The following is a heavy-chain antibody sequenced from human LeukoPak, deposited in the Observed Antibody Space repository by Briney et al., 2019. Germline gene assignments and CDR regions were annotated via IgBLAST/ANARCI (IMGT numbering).Heavy chain of an antibody. D-gene: IGHD5-24*01. CDR1: GYTFTSYG. Sequence: GASVKVSCKASGYTFTSYGISWVRQAAGQELEWMGWISGYNGKTNYAKKSKGRVTMTTDTATSTAYMELRSLRSDDTAVYYCARDDETDGYNYLVKFDYWGQGTLVTVSS. CDR3: ARDDETDGYNYLVKFDY. CDR2: ISGYNGKT. J-gene: IGHJ4*02. V-gene: IGHV1-18*01.